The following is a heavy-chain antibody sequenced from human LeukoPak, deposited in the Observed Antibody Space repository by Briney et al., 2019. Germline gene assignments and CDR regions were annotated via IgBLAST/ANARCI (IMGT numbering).Heavy chain of an antibody. V-gene: IGHV1-69*05. CDR1: GGTFSSYA. Sequence: SVKVSCKASGGTFSSYAISWVRQAPGQGLEWMEGIIPIFGTANYAQKFQGRVTITTDESTSTAYMELSSLRSEDTAVYYCARVGCSSTSCFDILTGYYFGAFDIWGQGTMVTVSS. D-gene: IGHD3-9*01. J-gene: IGHJ3*02. CDR2: IIPIFGTA. CDR3: ARVGCSSTSCFDILTGYYFGAFDI.